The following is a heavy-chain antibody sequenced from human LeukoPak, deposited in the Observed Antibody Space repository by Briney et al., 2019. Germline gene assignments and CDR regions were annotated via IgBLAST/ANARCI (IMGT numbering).Heavy chain of an antibody. CDR1: GYTFTSYD. V-gene: IGHV1-8*01. D-gene: IGHD1-20*01. CDR2: MNPNSGNT. CDR3: ARGVITGNSFDP. Sequence: GASAKVSCKASGYTFTSYDINWVRQATGQGLEWMGWMNPNSGNTGYAQKFQGRVTMTRNTSISTAYMELSSLRSEDTAVYYCARGVITGNSFDPWGQGTLVTVSS. J-gene: IGHJ5*02.